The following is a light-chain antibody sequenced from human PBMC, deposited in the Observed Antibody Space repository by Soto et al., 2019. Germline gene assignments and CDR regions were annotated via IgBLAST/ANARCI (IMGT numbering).Light chain of an antibody. V-gene: IGLV2-14*01. CDR1: GSDVGGYNY. J-gene: IGLJ3*02. Sequence: QSVLTQPASVSGSPGQSITISCTGTGSDVGGYNYVSWYQQHPGKAPKLMIYEVSNRPSGVSNRFSGSKSGNTASLTISGLQAEEEADYYCSSYTSSSTRVFGGGTKVTVL. CDR3: SSYTSSSTRV. CDR2: EVS.